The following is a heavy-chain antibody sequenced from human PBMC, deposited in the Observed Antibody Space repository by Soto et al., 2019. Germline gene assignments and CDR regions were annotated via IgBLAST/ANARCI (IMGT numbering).Heavy chain of an antibody. Sequence: PGGSLRLSCAASGFTFSSYDMHWVRQATGKGLEWVSAIGTAGDTYYLGSVKGRFTISRENAKNSLYLQMNSLRAGDTAVYYCARGRYFDWLLTRYYYYGMEVRGQGTTVTVSS. CDR3: ARGRYFDWLLTRYYYYGMEV. D-gene: IGHD3-9*01. J-gene: IGHJ6*02. CDR1: GFTFSSYD. V-gene: IGHV3-13*04. CDR2: IGTAGDT.